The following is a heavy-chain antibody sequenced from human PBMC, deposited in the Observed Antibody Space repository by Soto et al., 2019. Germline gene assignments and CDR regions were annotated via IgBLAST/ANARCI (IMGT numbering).Heavy chain of an antibody. J-gene: IGHJ4*02. CDR1: GGTFSSYA. CDR2: IIPILGTA. Sequence: SVKVSCKASGGTFSSYAISWVRQAPGQGLEWMGGIIPILGTANYAQKFQGRVTITADKSTSTAYMELSSLRSEDTAVYYCATVSGYGLFYFDYWGQGTLVTVSS. V-gene: IGHV1-69*10. CDR3: ATVSGYGLFYFDY. D-gene: IGHD3-22*01.